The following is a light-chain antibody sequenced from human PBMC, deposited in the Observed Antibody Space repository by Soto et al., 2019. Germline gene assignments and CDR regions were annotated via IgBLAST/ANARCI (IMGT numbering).Light chain of an antibody. CDR1: NNDVGGFDF. CDR2: DVS. V-gene: IGLV2-14*03. J-gene: IGLJ3*02. Sequence: QSVLTQPASVSGSPGQSISISCTGTNNDVGGFDFVSWYHQHPGKAPELVIYDVSNRPSGVSNRFSGSKSGNTASLTISGLQAEDEADYYCASYVSSGTWVFGGGTKLTVL. CDR3: ASYVSSGTWV.